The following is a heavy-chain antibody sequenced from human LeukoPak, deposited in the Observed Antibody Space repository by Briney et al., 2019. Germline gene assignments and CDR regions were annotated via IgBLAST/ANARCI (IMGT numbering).Heavy chain of an antibody. D-gene: IGHD2-15*01. CDR1: GFTFSRST. Sequence: GGSLRLSCAASGFTFSRSTMDWVRPAPGKGLEWVSSITGSSDYIYYADSVKGRFTISRDNTKNSLSLQMNSLRAEDTAVYYCARLYCSGGSCYGKHYFDYWGQGALVTVSS. CDR2: ITGSSDYI. CDR3: ARLYCSGGSCYGKHYFDY. V-gene: IGHV3-21*01. J-gene: IGHJ4*02.